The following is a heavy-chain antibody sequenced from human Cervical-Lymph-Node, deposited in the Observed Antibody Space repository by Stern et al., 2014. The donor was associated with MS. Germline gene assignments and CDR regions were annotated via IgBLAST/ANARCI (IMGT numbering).Heavy chain of an antibody. CDR3: AKGSEVMRPKRGVSFHK. CDR2: ISWNSDNS. CDR1: GFTFDDYV. J-gene: IGHJ3*01. V-gene: IGHV3-9*01. D-gene: IGHD3-16*01. Sequence: EVQLLESGGGLVQPGRSLTLSCAASGFTFDDYVMHWVRQAPGKGLEWVSSISWNSDNSDYGDSVRGRFTVSRDNAKNSLSLQMNNLRPEDTALYYCAKGSEVMRPKRGVSFHKWGRGTMVTVSS.